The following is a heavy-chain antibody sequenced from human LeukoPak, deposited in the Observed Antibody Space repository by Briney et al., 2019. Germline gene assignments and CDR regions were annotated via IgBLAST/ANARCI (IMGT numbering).Heavy chain of an antibody. J-gene: IGHJ4*02. D-gene: IGHD5-18*01. CDR3: AKDSSYRYSYIDH. CDR2: TSYDGSNK. V-gene: IGHV3-30*18. CDR1: GFTFSSYG. Sequence: GGSLRLSCAASGFTFSSYGMHWVRQAPGKGLEWVAVTSYDGSNKYYADSVKGRFTISRDNSKNTVYLQMNSLRVEDTAVYYCAKDSSYRYSYIDHWGQGTLVTVSS.